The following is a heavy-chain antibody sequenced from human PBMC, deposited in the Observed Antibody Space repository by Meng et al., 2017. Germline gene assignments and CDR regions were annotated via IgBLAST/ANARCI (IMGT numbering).Heavy chain of an antibody. Sequence: GGSLRLSCVASGFTFSGYWMGWVRQAPWKGLEWVANIKQDGSEMYYVDSVKGRFTIYRDNAKNSLYVQMNSLRVEDTALYFCARERGSRQFDLWGRGTLVTVSS. D-gene: IGHD3-10*01. CDR1: GFTFSGYW. CDR2: IKQDGSEM. V-gene: IGHV3-7*01. J-gene: IGHJ2*01. CDR3: ARERGSRQFDL.